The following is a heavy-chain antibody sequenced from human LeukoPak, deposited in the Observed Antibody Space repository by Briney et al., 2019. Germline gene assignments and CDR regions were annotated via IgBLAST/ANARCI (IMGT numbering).Heavy chain of an antibody. CDR2: INPSGGST. J-gene: IGHJ4*02. Sequence: ASVKVSCKASGYTFTSYYMRWVRQAPGQGLEWMGIINPSGGSTSYAQKFQGRVTMTRDTSTSTVYMELSSLRSEDTAVYYCARDRSGIVGAPNRHFDYWGQGTLVTVSS. CDR3: ARDRSGIVGAPNRHFDY. CDR1: GYTFTSYY. D-gene: IGHD1-26*01. V-gene: IGHV1-46*01.